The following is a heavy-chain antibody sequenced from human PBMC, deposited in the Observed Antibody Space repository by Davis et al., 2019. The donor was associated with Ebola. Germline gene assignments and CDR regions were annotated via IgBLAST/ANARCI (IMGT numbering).Heavy chain of an antibody. CDR1: GFTFSGHS. J-gene: IGHJ6*04. V-gene: IGHV3-30-3*01. CDR3: AKVEGGV. D-gene: IGHD3-16*01. Sequence: GGSLRLSCAVSGFTFSGHSMHWVRQAPGKGLEWVAVVSYDGSTKYYADSVKGRFTISRDNSKNTGFLQMNSLRGEDTAVYYCAKVEGGVWGKGTTVTVSS. CDR2: VSYDGSTK.